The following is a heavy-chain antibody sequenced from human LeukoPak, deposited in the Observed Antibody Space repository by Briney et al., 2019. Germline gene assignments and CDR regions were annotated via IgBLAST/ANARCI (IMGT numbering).Heavy chain of an antibody. Sequence: ASVKVSCKAPGYTFNAYYMHWVRQAPGQGLEWMGWINPNSGGTNYAQKFQGRVTMTRDTSISTAYMELSRLRSDDTAVYYCARGYYGSGGEFDYWGQGTLVTVSS. CDR2: INPNSGGT. J-gene: IGHJ4*02. CDR1: GYTFNAYY. D-gene: IGHD3-10*01. V-gene: IGHV1-2*02. CDR3: ARGYYGSGGEFDY.